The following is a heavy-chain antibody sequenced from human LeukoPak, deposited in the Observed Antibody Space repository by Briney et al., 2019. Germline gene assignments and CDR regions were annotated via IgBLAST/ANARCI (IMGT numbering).Heavy chain of an antibody. CDR1: GYTFTNYA. CDR3: AGERWHCRVNCYSVYFHALDV. CDR2: INPGNGDT. Sequence: ASVKVSCKGSGYTFTNYAVHWVRQAPGQRLEWLGWINPGNGDTKYSQNFQGRVTVTSDTSAATAYVEVNSLTSEDTAVYCCAGERWHCRVNCYSVYFHALDVWGQGTTVTVSS. J-gene: IGHJ6*02. V-gene: IGHV1-3*01. D-gene: IGHD2-15*01.